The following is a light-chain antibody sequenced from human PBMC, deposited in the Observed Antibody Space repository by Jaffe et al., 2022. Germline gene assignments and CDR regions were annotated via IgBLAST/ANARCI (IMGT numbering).Light chain of an antibody. Sequence: EIVLTQSPGTLSLSPGERATLSCRASQSVSNSYLAWYQQNPGQAPRLLIYGASSRATGIPDRFSGSGSGTDFTLTITRLEPVDFAVYYCQQYGSSSPLTFGGGTRVEIK. J-gene: IGKJ4*01. V-gene: IGKV3-20*01. CDR2: GAS. CDR3: QQYGSSSPLT. CDR1: QSVSNSY.